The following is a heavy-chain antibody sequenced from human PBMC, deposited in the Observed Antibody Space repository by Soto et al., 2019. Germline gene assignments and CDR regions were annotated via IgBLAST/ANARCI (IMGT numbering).Heavy chain of an antibody. CDR3: ARENGGNSGYYYGMDV. CDR2: IIPIFGTA. D-gene: IGHD2-21*02. CDR1: GGTFSSYA. Sequence: ASVKVSCKASGGTFSSYAISWVRQAPGQGLEWMGGIIPIFGTANYAQKFQGRVTITADESTSTAYMELSSLRSEDTAVYYCARENGGNSGYYYGMDVWGQGTTVTV. J-gene: IGHJ6*02. V-gene: IGHV1-69*13.